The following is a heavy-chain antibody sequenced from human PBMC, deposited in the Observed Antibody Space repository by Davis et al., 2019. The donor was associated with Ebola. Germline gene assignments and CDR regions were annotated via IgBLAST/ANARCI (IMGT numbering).Heavy chain of an antibody. J-gene: IGHJ4*02. Sequence: ASVKVSCKASGYTFTRYGLSWVRPAPGQGLEWMGWIRAYNGKTNNAQKLQGRVTMTTETSTCTAYMDLRSLRSDDTAVYYCARGLSPKGFDYWGQGTLVTVSS. CDR1: GYTFTRYG. CDR2: IRAYNGKT. V-gene: IGHV1-18*01. CDR3: ARGLSPKGFDY. D-gene: IGHD3-3*02.